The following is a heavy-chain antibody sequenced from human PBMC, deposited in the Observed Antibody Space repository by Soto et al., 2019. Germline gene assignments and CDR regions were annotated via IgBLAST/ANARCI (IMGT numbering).Heavy chain of an antibody. D-gene: IGHD1-26*01. J-gene: IGHJ4*02. Sequence: SETLSLTCTVSGGSISSGGYYWSWIRQHPGKGLEWIGYIYYSGSTYYNPSLKSRVTISVDTSKNQFSLKLSSVTAADTAVYYCARFSLVGAAINWGQGTLVTVSS. CDR1: GGSISSGGYY. V-gene: IGHV4-31*03. CDR3: ARFSLVGAAIN. CDR2: IYYSGST.